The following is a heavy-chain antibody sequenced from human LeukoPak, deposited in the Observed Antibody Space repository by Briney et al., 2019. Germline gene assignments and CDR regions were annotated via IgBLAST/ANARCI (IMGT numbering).Heavy chain of an antibody. Sequence: PSETLSLTCTVSGGSISSSSYYWGWIRQPPGKGLEWIGSIYYSGSTYYNLSLKSRVTISVDTSKNQFSLKLSSVTAADTAVYYCARGGEMATINYFDYWGQGTLVTVSS. CDR1: GGSISSSSYY. D-gene: IGHD5-24*01. CDR3: ARGGEMATINYFDY. CDR2: IYYSGST. J-gene: IGHJ4*02. V-gene: IGHV4-39*07.